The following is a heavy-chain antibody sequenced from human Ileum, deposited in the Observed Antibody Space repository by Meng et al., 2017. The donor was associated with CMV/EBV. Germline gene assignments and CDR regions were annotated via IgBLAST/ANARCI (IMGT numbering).Heavy chain of an antibody. CDR3: ARDGLSGRYFDY. D-gene: IGHD1-26*01. V-gene: IGHV7-4-1*04. CDR1: GYTFTSNN. J-gene: IGHJ4*02. CDR2: IDTNTGNP. Sequence: QVHLVQSGSELKTPGAAVKVSCKTSGYTFTSNNIIWVRQAPGQGPEWMGWIDTNTGNPTYAQGFTGRFVFSLDTSVNMAYLQISSLKAEDTAVYYCARDGLSGRYFDYWGQGTLVTVSS.